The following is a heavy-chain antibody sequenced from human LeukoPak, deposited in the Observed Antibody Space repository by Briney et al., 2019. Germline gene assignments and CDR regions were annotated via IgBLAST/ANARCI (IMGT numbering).Heavy chain of an antibody. Sequence: GASVKVSCKASGYTFTSYYMNWVRQAPGKGLEWVSSISSSSSYIYYADSVKGRFTISRDNAKNSLYLQMNSLRAEDTAVYYCARTKTTVTTSDYWGQGTLVTVSS. D-gene: IGHD4-17*01. V-gene: IGHV3-21*01. J-gene: IGHJ4*02. CDR3: ARTKTTVTTSDY. CDR2: ISSSSSYI. CDR1: GYTFTSYY.